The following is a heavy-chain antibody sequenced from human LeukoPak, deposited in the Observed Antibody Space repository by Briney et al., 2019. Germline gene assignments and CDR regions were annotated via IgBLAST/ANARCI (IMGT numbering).Heavy chain of an antibody. D-gene: IGHD2-2*01. J-gene: IGHJ4*02. CDR1: GGSISSYY. Sequence: PSETLSLTCTVSGGSISSYYWSWIRQPPGKGLEWIGYIYYSGSTNYNPSLKSRVTISVDTSKNQFSLKLSSVTAADTAVYYCALVVVPAANSYFDYWGQGTLVTVSS. CDR2: IYYSGST. CDR3: ALVVVPAANSYFDY. V-gene: IGHV4-59*08.